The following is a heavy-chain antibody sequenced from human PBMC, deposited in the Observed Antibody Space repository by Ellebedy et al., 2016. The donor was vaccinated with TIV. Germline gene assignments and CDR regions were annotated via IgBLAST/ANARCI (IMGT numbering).Heavy chain of an antibody. D-gene: IGHD3-10*01. J-gene: IGHJ6*02. Sequence: AASVKVSCKASGYSLTSTGISWVRQAPGQGLEWMGWIGAYNGNTNYAQKFQGRVTMTTDTSTSTVYMDLRSRRSADTAVYYCARGLWFGELDVWGQGTTVTVSS. CDR3: ARGLWFGELDV. V-gene: IGHV1-18*01. CDR1: GYSLTSTG. CDR2: IGAYNGNT.